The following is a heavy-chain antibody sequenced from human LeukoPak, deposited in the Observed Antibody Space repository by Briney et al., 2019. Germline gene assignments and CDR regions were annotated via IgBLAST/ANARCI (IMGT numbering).Heavy chain of an antibody. CDR2: IYSGGRT. Sequence: GGSLRLSCAASGFTVSSSYMSWVRQAPGKGLEWVSLIYSGGRTEYTDSVKGRFTIYTDNSKNTLYLQMNSLRAEDTAVYYCARAGCSGGSCYTQYFHHWGQGTLVTVSP. D-gene: IGHD2-15*01. V-gene: IGHV3-53*01. J-gene: IGHJ1*01. CDR3: ARAGCSGGSCYTQYFHH. CDR1: GFTVSSSY.